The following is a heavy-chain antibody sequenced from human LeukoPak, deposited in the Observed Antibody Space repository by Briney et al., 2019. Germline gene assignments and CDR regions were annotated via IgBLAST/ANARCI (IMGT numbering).Heavy chain of an antibody. CDR1: GGSFSGYY. D-gene: IGHD1-26*01. CDR3: ARLREADHWFDP. CDR2: INHSGST. J-gene: IGHJ5*02. V-gene: IGHV4-34*01. Sequence: NPSETLSLTCAVYGGSFSGYYWSWIRQPPGKGLEWIGEINHSGSTNYNPSLKSRVTISVDTSKNQFSLKLSSVTAADTAVYYCARLREADHWFDPWGQGTLVTVSS.